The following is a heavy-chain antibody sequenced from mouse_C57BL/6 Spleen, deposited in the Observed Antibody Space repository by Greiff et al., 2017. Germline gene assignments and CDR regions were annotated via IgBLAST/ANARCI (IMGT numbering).Heavy chain of an antibody. J-gene: IGHJ4*01. CDR1: GYTFTEYT. CDR2: FYPGRGSI. V-gene: IGHV1-62-2*01. D-gene: IGHD4-1*01. CDR3: ARHGLGRPYYYAMDY. Sequence: VQLVESGAELVKPGASVKLSCKASGYTFTEYTIHWVKQRSGQGLEWIGWFYPGRGSIKYNEKFKDKATLTADKSSSTVYMELSRLTSEDSAVFFCARHGLGRPYYYAMDYWGQGTSVTVSS.